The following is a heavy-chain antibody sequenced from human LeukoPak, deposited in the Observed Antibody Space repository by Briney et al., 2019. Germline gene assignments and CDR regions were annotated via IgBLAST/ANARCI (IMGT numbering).Heavy chain of an antibody. CDR2: INHSGST. Sequence: PSGTLSLTCAVYGGSFSGYYWSWIRQPPGKGLEWIGEINHSGSTNYNPSLKSRVTISVDTSKNQFSLKLSSVTAADTAVYYCARAYSQPRGGVDYWGQGTLVTVSS. V-gene: IGHV4-34*01. J-gene: IGHJ4*02. D-gene: IGHD1-26*01. CDR3: ARAYSQPRGGVDY. CDR1: GGSFSGYY.